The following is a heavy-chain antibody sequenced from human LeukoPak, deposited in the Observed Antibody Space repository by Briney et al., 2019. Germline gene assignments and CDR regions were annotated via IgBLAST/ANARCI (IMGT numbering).Heavy chain of an antibody. CDR2: IYSGGST. Sequence: PGGSLRLSCAASGFNVSSNYMSWVRQAPGKGLEWVSVIYSGGSTYYADSVKGRFTISRDNSKNTLYLQMNSLRAEDTAVYYCAGRQLVRLADAFDIWGQGTMVTVSS. CDR1: GFNVSSNY. D-gene: IGHD6-13*01. V-gene: IGHV3-53*01. CDR3: AGRQLVRLADAFDI. J-gene: IGHJ3*02.